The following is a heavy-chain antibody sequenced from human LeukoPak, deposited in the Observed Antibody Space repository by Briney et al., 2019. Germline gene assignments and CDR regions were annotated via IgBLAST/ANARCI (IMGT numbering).Heavy chain of an antibody. V-gene: IGHV4-34*01. Sequence: SETLSLTCAVYGGSFSGYYWGWIRQPPGKGLEWIGGISSSGNTYYNPSLKSRITISIDTSKNHFSLKLSSVTAADTAVYYCARLGAGPTYYDFWSGYSSFYFDYWGQGTLVTVSS. CDR1: GGSFSGYY. J-gene: IGHJ4*02. CDR3: ARLGAGPTYYDFWSGYSSFYFDY. CDR2: ISSSGNT. D-gene: IGHD3-3*01.